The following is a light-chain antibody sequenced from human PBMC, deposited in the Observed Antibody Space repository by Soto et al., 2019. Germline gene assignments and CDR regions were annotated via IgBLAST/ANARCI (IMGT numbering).Light chain of an antibody. CDR3: QQYGSSPKT. Sequence: EIVLTQSPGTLSLSPGDRATVSCRASQTISSTYLAWYQQKPGQAPRLLIYAASTRATGIPDRFSGSGSGTDFTLTISRLEPEDFAVYYCQQYGSSPKTFGQGTKVDIK. V-gene: IGKV3-20*01. J-gene: IGKJ1*01. CDR1: QTISSTY. CDR2: AAS.